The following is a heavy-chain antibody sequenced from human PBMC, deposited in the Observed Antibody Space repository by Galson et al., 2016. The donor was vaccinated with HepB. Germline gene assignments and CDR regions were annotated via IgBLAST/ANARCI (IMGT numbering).Heavy chain of an antibody. Sequence: SVKVSCKASGGTFSTYAITWVRQAPGQGLEWMGGIVPIFRTASCAQRFQGRVTITADESTTTAYMELSRLRSEDTAVYYCARAQERAKSYGNLDTFDIWGQGTMVTVSS. J-gene: IGHJ3*02. CDR1: GGTFSTYA. CDR2: IVPIFRTA. D-gene: IGHD5-18*01. CDR3: ARAQERAKSYGNLDTFDI. V-gene: IGHV1-69*13.